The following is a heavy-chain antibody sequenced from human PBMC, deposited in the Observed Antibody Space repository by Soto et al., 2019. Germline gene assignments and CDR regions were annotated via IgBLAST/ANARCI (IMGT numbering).Heavy chain of an antibody. CDR1: GASMRSYS. CDR2: IFYSGSS. D-gene: IGHD3-9*01. Sequence: PSEPLSLPGNVSGASMRSYSWTWMRLSPGKGLEWIGDIFYSGSSNLNPSLRSRLSISIDTSKNKFSLMLKSVTAADTAVYYCARDLRCCGLDVWGQGTTVTVSS. J-gene: IGHJ6*02. V-gene: IGHV4-59*01. CDR3: ARDLRCCGLDV.